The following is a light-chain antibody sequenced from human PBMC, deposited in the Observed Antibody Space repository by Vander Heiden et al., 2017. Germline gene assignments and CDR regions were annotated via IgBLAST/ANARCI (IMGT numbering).Light chain of an antibody. J-gene: IGKJ2*01. CDR2: DAS. CDR1: QSVSSY. Sequence: IVLTQSPATLYLSPGERATLSCRASQSVSSYLAWYQQQPGQAPRLLIYDASNRATGIPARFSGSGSGTDFTLTISSLEPEDFAVYYCQQRSNWPMYTFGQGTKLEIK. CDR3: QQRSNWPMYT. V-gene: IGKV3-11*01.